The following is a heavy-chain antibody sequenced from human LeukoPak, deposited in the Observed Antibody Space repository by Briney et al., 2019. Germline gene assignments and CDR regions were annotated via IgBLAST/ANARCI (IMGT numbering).Heavy chain of an antibody. V-gene: IGHV3-30-3*01. D-gene: IGHD1-26*01. Sequence: GGSLRLSCAASGFTFSSYAMHWVRQAPGKGLEWVAVISYDGSNKYYAVSVKGRFTISRDNSKNTLYLQMNSLRAEDTAVYYCARDSGSYPVMDVWGQGTTVTVSS. CDR3: ARDSGSYPVMDV. J-gene: IGHJ6*02. CDR1: GFTFSSYA. CDR2: ISYDGSNK.